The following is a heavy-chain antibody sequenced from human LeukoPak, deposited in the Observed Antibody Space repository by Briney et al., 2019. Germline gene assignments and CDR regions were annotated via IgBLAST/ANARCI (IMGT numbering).Heavy chain of an antibody. V-gene: IGHV1-24*01. J-gene: IGHJ4*02. CDR3: ATVWWDGSGSYYKGYFDY. Sequence: GASVKVSCKVSGYTLTELSMHWVRQGPGKGLEWMGGFDPEDGETIYARKFQGRVTMTEDTSTDTAYMELSSLRSEDTAVYYCATVWWDGSGSYYKGYFDYWGQGTLVTVSS. CDR1: GYTLTELS. CDR2: FDPEDGET. D-gene: IGHD3-10*01.